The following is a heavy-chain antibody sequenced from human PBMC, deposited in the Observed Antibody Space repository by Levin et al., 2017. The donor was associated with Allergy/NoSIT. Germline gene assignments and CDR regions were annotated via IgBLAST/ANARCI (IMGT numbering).Heavy chain of an antibody. CDR2: ISDDGTST. V-gene: IGHV3-74*01. Sequence: GESLKISCAASGFTFRNYWMNWVRQVPGKGLEWVSRISDDGTSTNYADSVEGRFTISRDNAKNTLYLQMDSLRAEDTALYYCASTLYDILAGRYGIDVWGQGTTVTVSS. CDR3: ASTLYDILAGRYGIDV. CDR1: GFTFRNYW. D-gene: IGHD3-9*01. J-gene: IGHJ6*02.